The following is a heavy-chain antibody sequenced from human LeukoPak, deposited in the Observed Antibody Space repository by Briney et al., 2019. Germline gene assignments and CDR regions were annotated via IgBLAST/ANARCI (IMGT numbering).Heavy chain of an antibody. CDR2: ISSSGSYI. V-gene: IGHV3-21*04. CDR1: RFTFSSYS. J-gene: IGHJ4*02. D-gene: IGHD3-22*01. Sequence: GGSLRLSCAASRFTFSSYSMNWVRQAPGMGLEWVSSISSSGSYIYYADSVKGRFTISRDNAKNSLYLQMNSLRAEDTAVYYCARDRHYYDSSGYLLWGQGTLVTVSS. CDR3: ARDRHYYDSSGYLL.